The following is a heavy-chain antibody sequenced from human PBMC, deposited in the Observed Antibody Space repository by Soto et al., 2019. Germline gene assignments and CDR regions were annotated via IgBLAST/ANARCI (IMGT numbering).Heavy chain of an antibody. J-gene: IGHJ6*02. CDR3: ARDGLVGRIAAADTSDGMDV. Sequence: GGSLRLSCAASGFTFSSYGMHWVRQAPGKGLEWVAVIWYDGSNKYYADSVKGRFTISRDNSKNTLYLQMNSLRAEDTAVYYCARDGLVGRIAAADTSDGMDVWGQGTTVTVSS. CDR2: IWYDGSNK. CDR1: GFTFSSYG. V-gene: IGHV3-33*01. D-gene: IGHD6-13*01.